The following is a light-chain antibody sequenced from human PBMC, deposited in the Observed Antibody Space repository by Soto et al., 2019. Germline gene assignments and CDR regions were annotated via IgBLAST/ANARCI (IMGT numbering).Light chain of an antibody. Sequence: DIQLTHSPSTLSASVGASVALTCRASQSISSWLAWYQQKPGKAPKLLIYDASNLESGVPSRFSGRGSGSEFTLTISSLQPDDSATYYCQQYNSYSTFGQGTKVDI. J-gene: IGKJ1*01. CDR1: QSISSW. CDR3: QQYNSYST. CDR2: DAS. V-gene: IGKV1-5*01.